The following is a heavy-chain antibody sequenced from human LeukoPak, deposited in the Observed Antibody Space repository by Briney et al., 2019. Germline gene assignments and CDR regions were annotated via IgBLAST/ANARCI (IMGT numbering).Heavy chain of an antibody. J-gene: IGHJ5*02. CDR1: GGSISSYY. CDR2: IYTSGST. D-gene: IGHD6-19*01. Sequence: PSETLSLTCTVSGGSISSYYWSWIRQPAGKGLEWIGRIYTSGSTNYNPSLKSRVTISVDTSKNQFSLKLSSVTAADTAVYYCARVNRVAGTGQNWFDPWGQGTLVTVSS. V-gene: IGHV4-4*07. CDR3: ARVNRVAGTGQNWFDP.